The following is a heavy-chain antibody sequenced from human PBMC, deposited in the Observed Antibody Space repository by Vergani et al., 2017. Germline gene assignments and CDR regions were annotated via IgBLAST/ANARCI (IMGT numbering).Heavy chain of an antibody. J-gene: IGHJ6*02. CDR3: AIDWGRYCSSTSCYGSIYYYYYYGMDV. D-gene: IGHD2-2*01. Sequence: QVQLVQSGAEVKKPGSSVKVSCKASGGTFSSYAISWVRQAPGHGLEWMGGIIPIFGTANYAQKFQGRVTITADESTSTAYMELSSLRSEDTAVYYCAIDWGRYCSSTSCYGSIYYYYYYGMDVWGQGTTVTVSS. CDR1: GGTFSSYA. CDR2: IIPIFGTA. V-gene: IGHV1-69*12.